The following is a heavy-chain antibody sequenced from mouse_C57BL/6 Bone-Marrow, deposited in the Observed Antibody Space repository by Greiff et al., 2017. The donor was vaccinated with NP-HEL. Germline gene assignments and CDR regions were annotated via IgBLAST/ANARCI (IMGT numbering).Heavy chain of an antibody. CDR2: ISYDGSN. J-gene: IGHJ3*01. CDR3: ARGGYGSSYPFAY. D-gene: IGHD1-1*01. CDR1: GYSITSGYY. Sequence: EVKLEESGPGLVKPSQSLSLTCSVTGYSITSGYYWNWIRQFPGNKLEWMGYISYDGSNNYNPSLKNRISITRDTSKNQFFLKLNSVTTEDTATYYCARGGYGSSYPFAYWGQGTLVTVSA. V-gene: IGHV3-6*01.